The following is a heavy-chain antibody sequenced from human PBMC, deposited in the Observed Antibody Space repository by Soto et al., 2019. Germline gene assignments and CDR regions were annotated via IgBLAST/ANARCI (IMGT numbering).Heavy chain of an antibody. J-gene: IGHJ6*02. CDR2: ISAYNGNT. CDR3: ARDPGITMVRGVQYYGMDV. Sequence: QVQLVQSGAEVKKPGASVKVSCKASGYTFTSYGISWVQQAPGQGLEWMGWISAYNGNTNYAQKLQGRVTMTTDTSTSTAYMELRSLRSDDTAVYYCARDPGITMVRGVQYYGMDVWGQGTTVTVSS. V-gene: IGHV1-18*04. CDR1: GYTFTSYG. D-gene: IGHD3-10*01.